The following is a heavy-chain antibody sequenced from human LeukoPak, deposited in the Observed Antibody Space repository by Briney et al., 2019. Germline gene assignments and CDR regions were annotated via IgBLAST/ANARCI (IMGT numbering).Heavy chain of an antibody. Sequence: GGSLRLSCAASGFTFSSYAMSWVRQAPGKGLEWVSAISGSGGSTYYADSVKGRFTISRDNSKNTLYLQMNSLRAEDTAVYYCARIRPVTTGLKGYYFDYWGQGTLVTVSS. D-gene: IGHD1-1*01. CDR3: ARIRPVTTGLKGYYFDY. V-gene: IGHV3-23*01. CDR1: GFTFSSYA. J-gene: IGHJ4*02. CDR2: ISGSGGST.